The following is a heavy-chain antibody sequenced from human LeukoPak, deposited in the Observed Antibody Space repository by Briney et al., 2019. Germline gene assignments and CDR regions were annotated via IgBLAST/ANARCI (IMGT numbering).Heavy chain of an antibody. Sequence: GASVKVSCKASGYTFTSYGISWVRQAPGQGLEWMGWISAYNGNTNYAQKLQGRVTMTTDTSTSTAYMELRSLRSDDTAVYYCARHSAYGDYVLPLGAFDIWGQGTMVTVSS. CDR1: GYTFTSYG. V-gene: IGHV1-18*01. CDR3: ARHSAYGDYVLPLGAFDI. CDR2: ISAYNGNT. J-gene: IGHJ3*02. D-gene: IGHD4-17*01.